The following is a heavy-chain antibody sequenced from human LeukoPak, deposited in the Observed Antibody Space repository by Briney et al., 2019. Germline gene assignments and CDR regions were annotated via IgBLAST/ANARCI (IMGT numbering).Heavy chain of an antibody. CDR3: ARDSTVTLAYGKDV. Sequence: SETLSLTCTVSGGSISSGDYYWSWIRQPPGKGLEWIGYIYYSGSTYYNPSLKSRVTISVDTSKNQFSLKLSSVTAADTAVYYCARDSTVTLAYGKDVWGQGTTVTVSS. D-gene: IGHD4-17*01. J-gene: IGHJ6*02. CDR2: IYYSGST. V-gene: IGHV4-30-4*01. CDR1: GGSISSGDYY.